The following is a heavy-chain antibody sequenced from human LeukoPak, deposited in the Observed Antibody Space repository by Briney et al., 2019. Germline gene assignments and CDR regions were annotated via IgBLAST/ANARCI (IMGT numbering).Heavy chain of an antibody. J-gene: IGHJ4*02. D-gene: IGHD6-19*01. CDR2: ISGSGGST. Sequence: PGGSLRLSCAASGFTFSSYAMSWVRQAPGKGLEWVSAISGSGGSTYYADSVKGRFTISRDNSKNTLYLQMNSLRAEDTAVCYCAKEQFSSGWPYYFDYWGQGTLVTVSS. CDR1: GFTFSSYA. V-gene: IGHV3-23*01. CDR3: AKEQFSSGWPYYFDY.